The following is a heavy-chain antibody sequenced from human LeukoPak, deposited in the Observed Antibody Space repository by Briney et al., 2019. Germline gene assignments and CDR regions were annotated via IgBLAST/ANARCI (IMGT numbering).Heavy chain of an antibody. CDR3: AHRSISMPRGFFVR. D-gene: IGHD3-10*01. V-gene: IGHV2-5*01. Sequence: SGPTLVRPTQTLTLTCTFYGFSLSPTAVGVGWIRQPPGKCLDWLALIYGNNEKSYSTSLKRRLTITKDTSINQVVLTMTNVDPADTSTYYCAHRSISMPRGFFVRWGQGTLVTVS. CDR2: IYGNNEK. CDR1: GFSLSPTAVG. J-gene: IGHJ4*02.